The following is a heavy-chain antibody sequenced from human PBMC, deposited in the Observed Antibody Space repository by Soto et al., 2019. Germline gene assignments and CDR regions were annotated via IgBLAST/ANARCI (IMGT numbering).Heavy chain of an antibody. D-gene: IGHD1-1*01. CDR1: GFTFSSYA. J-gene: IGHJ6*02. Sequence: VQLVESGGGVVQPGRSLRLSCAASGFTFSSYAMSWVRQAPGKGLEWVSAISGSGGSTYYADSVKGRFTISRDNSKNTLYLQMNSMRAEDTAVYYCAQRGTNYSDYGMDVWGHGTTVTVSS. CDR2: ISGSGGST. CDR3: AQRGTNYSDYGMDV. V-gene: IGHV3-23*04.